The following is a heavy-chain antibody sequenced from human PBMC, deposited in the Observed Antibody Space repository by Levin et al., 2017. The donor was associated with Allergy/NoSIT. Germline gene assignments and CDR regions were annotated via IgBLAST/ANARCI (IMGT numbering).Heavy chain of an antibody. D-gene: IGHD3/OR15-3a*01. J-gene: IGHJ4*02. V-gene: IGHV3-23*01. CDR2: IDAAGKST. Sequence: HAGGSLRLSCEVSAFMFSLYGMSWVRQAPGKGLEWVSTIDAAGKSTYYADSVKGRFTISRDNSKNTLYLQMNSLRVEDAAMYYCAKDSGADFLFFEWWGQGISVTVSS. CDR1: AFMFSLYG. CDR3: AKDSGADFLFFEW.